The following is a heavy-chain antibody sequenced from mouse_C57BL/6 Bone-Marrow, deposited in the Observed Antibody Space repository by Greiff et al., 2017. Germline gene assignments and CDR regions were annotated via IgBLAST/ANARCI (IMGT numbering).Heavy chain of an antibody. CDR1: GYTFTSYG. V-gene: IGHV1-81*01. CDR3: ARSRRLAWFAY. J-gene: IGHJ3*01. CDR2: IYPRSGNT. Sequence: VQLQQSGAELARPGASVKLSCKASGYTFTSYGISWVKQRTGQGLEWIGEIYPRSGNTYYNEKFKGKATLTADKSSSTAYLELRSLTSEDSAVYFCARSRRLAWFAYWGQGTLVTVSA.